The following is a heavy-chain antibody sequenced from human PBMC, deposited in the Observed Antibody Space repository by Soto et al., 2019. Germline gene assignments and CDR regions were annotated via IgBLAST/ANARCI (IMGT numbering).Heavy chain of an antibody. D-gene: IGHD3-16*01. V-gene: IGHV1-8*01. CDR1: GYSFTNND. CDR3: ARMETFGSLNWFDP. Sequence: GASVKVSCKASGYSFTNNDVGWVRQATGQGLEWMGWMNPGSGDTGYAQKFQGRVTMTRDISIATAYMELSSLRSGDTAIYYCARMETFGSLNWFDPWGQGTLVTVSS. J-gene: IGHJ5*02. CDR2: MNPGSGDT.